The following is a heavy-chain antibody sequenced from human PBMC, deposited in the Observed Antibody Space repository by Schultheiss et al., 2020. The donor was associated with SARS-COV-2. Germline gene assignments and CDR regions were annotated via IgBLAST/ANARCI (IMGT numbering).Heavy chain of an antibody. D-gene: IGHD5-18*01. CDR2: IIPIFGTA. V-gene: IGHV1-69*06. CDR1: GYTFTSYG. CDR3: ARDGQIQLWSDY. J-gene: IGHJ4*02. Sequence: SVKVSCKASGYTFTSYGISWVRQAPGQGLEWMGGIIPIFGTANYAQKFQGRVTITADKSTSTAYMQLTSLRSDDTAVYYCARDGQIQLWSDYWGQGTLVTVSS.